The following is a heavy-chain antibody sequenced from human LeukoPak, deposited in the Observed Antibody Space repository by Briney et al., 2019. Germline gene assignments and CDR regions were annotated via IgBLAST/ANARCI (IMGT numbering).Heavy chain of an antibody. D-gene: IGHD1-26*01. CDR3: ARAGYSGRYDY. V-gene: IGHV3-74*01. CDR1: GFTFSSYW. Sequence: GGSLRLSCAASGFTFSSYWMHWVRQAPGKGLVWVSRINSDGSSTSYADSVKGRFTISRDNAKNTLYLQMNSLRAEDTAVYYCARAGYSGRYDYWGQGTLVTVSS. J-gene: IGHJ4*02. CDR2: INSDGSST.